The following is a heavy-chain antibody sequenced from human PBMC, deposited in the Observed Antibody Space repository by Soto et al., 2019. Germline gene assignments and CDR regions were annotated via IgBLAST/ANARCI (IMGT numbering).Heavy chain of an antibody. V-gene: IGHV3-33*01. CDR3: ARDSRLAFHPLYYCDGMDV. CDR2: IWYDGSNK. J-gene: IGHJ6*02. CDR1: GFTFSSYG. Sequence: GGSLRLSCAASGFTFSSYGMHWVRQAPGKGLEWVAVIWYDGSNKYYADSVKGRFTISRDNSKNTLYLQMNSLRAEDTAVYYCARDSRLAFHPLYYCDGMDVWGQGTTVTVSS. D-gene: IGHD5-12*01.